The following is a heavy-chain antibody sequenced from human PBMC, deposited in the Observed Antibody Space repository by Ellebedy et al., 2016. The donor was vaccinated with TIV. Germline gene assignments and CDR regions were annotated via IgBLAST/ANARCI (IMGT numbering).Heavy chain of an antibody. D-gene: IGHD2-15*01. Sequence: GESLKISCVGSGFTFDDAWMIWVRQAPGKGLEWVGRIRSKSNGGTSDYATAVKGRFTISRDDSKSTVYLQMDSLKTEDTALYFCSAGLLKYCAGGSCYIDYWGQGTPVSVSS. V-gene: IGHV3-15*01. J-gene: IGHJ4*02. CDR3: SAGLLKYCAGGSCYIDY. CDR2: IRSKSNGGTS. CDR1: GFTFDDAW.